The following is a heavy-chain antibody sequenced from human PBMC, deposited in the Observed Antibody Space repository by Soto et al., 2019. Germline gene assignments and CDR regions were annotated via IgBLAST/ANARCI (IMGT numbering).Heavy chain of an antibody. CDR1: GYSISSGLY. J-gene: IGHJ4*02. Sequence: SETLSLTCAVSGYSISSGLYWGWLRQPPGKGLEWIGTIYRGGITYYNPSLKSRVTISIDTSKNHFSLRLSSVTATDTAVYYCARVGGVAARTFDYWGQGTVVTVSS. D-gene: IGHD2-15*01. CDR3: ARVGGVAARTFDY. CDR2: IYRGGIT. V-gene: IGHV4-38-2*01.